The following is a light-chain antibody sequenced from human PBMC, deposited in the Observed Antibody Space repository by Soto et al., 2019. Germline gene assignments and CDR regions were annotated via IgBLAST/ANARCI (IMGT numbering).Light chain of an antibody. CDR1: SSEVGGYNY. Sequence: QSVLTQPPSASGSPGQSVTISCTGTSSEVGGYNYVSWYQQYPGKAPKIMIYEVSKRPSGVFDRFSGSKSGNTASLTVSGLQAEDEADYYCGSYADSNNYVFGTGTKVTVL. J-gene: IGLJ1*01. CDR3: GSYADSNNYV. CDR2: EVS. V-gene: IGLV2-8*01.